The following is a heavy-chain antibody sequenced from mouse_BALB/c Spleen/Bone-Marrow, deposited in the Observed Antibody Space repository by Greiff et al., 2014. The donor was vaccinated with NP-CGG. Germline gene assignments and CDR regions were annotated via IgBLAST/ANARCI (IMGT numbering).Heavy chain of an antibody. Sequence: QVQLQQSGAELVRPGTSVKVSCKASEYAFTNYLIEWVKQRPGQGLEWIGMINPGGGGTNYNEKFKGKATLTADKSSSTAYMQLSSLTSDDSAVYFCARRDGSYFDYWGQGTTLTVSS. J-gene: IGHJ2*01. CDR2: INPGGGGT. CDR1: EYAFTNYL. D-gene: IGHD3-3*01. V-gene: IGHV1-54*01. CDR3: ARRDGSYFDY.